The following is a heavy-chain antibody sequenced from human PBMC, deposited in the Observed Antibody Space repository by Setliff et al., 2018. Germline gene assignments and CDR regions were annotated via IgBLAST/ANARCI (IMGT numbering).Heavy chain of an antibody. V-gene: IGHV4-61*09. CDR2: VYSTGST. CDR3: VRDRYGRNSDGSGVYNWFDS. CDR1: GASISSGSHY. D-gene: IGHD2-15*01. Sequence: SETLSLTCNVSGASISSGSHYWSWIRQSAGEKPTWIGHVYSTGSTNYNPSFESRVSISEDKLNNQFSLKMTSVTAADTAMYYCVRDRYGRNSDGSGVYNWFDSWGQGIQVTVSS. J-gene: IGHJ5*01.